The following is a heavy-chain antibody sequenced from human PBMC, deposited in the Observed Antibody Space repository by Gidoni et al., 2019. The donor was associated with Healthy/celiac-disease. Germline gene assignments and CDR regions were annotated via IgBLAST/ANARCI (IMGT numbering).Heavy chain of an antibody. D-gene: IGHD3-3*01. CDR3: ARSDSYDFWGGAFDY. CDR1: GYSISISNW. J-gene: IGHJ4*02. CDR2: IYYSGST. Sequence: QVHLHESGPGLVKPSDTLSLTCALSGYSISISNWWGWIRQPPGKGLEWIGYIYYSGSTYYNPSLKSRVTMSVDTSKNQFSLKLSSVTAVDTAVYYCARSDSYDFWGGAFDYWGQGTLVTVSS. V-gene: IGHV4-28*01.